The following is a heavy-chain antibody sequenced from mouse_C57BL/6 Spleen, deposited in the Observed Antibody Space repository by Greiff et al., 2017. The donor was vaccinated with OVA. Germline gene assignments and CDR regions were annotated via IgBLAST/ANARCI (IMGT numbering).Heavy chain of an antibody. Sequence: DVMLVESGGGLVKPGGSLKLSCAASGFTFSDYGMHWVRQAPEKGLEWVAYISSGSSTIYYADTVKGRFTISRDNAKNTLFLQMTSLRSEDTAMYYCARPYSIYAMDYWGQGTSVTVSS. J-gene: IGHJ4*01. CDR2: ISSGSSTI. V-gene: IGHV5-17*01. CDR1: GFTFSDYG. D-gene: IGHD2-5*01. CDR3: ARPYSIYAMDY.